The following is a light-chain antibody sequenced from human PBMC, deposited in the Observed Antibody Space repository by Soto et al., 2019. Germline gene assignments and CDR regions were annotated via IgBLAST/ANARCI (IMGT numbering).Light chain of an antibody. J-gene: IGLJ2*01. CDR3: AAWDDSLSGVV. V-gene: IGLV1-47*02. CDR2: SNN. CDR1: SSNIGSNY. Sequence: QSVLTQPPSASGTPGQRVTISCSGSSSNIGSNYVYWYQQLPGTAPKLLIYSNNRRPSGVPDRFSGSKSGTSASLAISGLRSEDEADYYCAAWDDSLSGVVFGGGTKLTVL.